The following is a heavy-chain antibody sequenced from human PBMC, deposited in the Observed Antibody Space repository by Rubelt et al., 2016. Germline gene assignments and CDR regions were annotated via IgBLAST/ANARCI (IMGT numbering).Heavy chain of an antibody. Sequence: EEGGGLVQPGGSLRLSCAASGFTFSSYAMSWVRQAPGKGLEWVSSISTKSDYIYYAASVKGRFTISRDNAKNSLYLQMNSLRAEDTAVYYCARDRAAGKGGFDYWGQGTLVTVSS. J-gene: IGHJ4*02. CDR1: GFTFSSYA. D-gene: IGHD6-13*01. V-gene: IGHV3-21*01. CDR2: ISTKSDYI. CDR3: ARDRAAGKGGFDY.